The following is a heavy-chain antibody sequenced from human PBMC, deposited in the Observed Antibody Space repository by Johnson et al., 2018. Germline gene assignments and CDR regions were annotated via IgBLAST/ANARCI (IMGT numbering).Heavy chain of an antibody. V-gene: IGHV3-49*03. CDR3: TRDQTLLWFGELRWYYYMDV. CDR2: IRSKAYGGTT. J-gene: IGHJ6*03. D-gene: IGHD3-10*01. CDR1: GFTFGDYA. Sequence: VQLVQSGGGLVQPGRSLRLSCTASGFTFGDYAMSWFRQAPGKGLEWVGFIRSKAYGGTTEYAASVKGRFTISRDDSKRIAYLQMNSRKTEETAVYYCTRDQTLLWFGELRWYYYMDVWGKGTTVTVSS.